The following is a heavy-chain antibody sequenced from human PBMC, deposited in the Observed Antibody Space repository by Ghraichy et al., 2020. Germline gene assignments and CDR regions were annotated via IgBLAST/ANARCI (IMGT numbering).Heavy chain of an antibody. V-gene: IGHV3-23*01. CDR2: ISGSGVST. Sequence: GGSLRLSCAASGFTFSNYAVSWVRQAPRKGLEWVSTISGSGVSTYYADSVKGRFTISRDNSRNPLFMQMSSLRAEDTAVYYCAKAAPVTTHPFDYLVQGTLVTVSS. CDR3: AKAAPVTTHPFDY. CDR1: GFTFSNYA. J-gene: IGHJ4*02. D-gene: IGHD4-17*01.